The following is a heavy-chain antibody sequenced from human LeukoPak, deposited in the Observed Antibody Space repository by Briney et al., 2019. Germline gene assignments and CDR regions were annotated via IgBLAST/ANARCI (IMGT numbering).Heavy chain of an antibody. Sequence: PGRSLRLSCAASGFTFSSYGMHWVRQAPGKGLEWVAVISYDGSNKYYADSVKGRFTISRDNSKNTLYLQMNSLRAEDTAVYYCASGVTTVPFDIWGQGTMATVSS. CDR1: GFTFSSYG. CDR2: ISYDGSNK. J-gene: IGHJ3*02. V-gene: IGHV3-30*03. D-gene: IGHD4-17*01. CDR3: ASGVTTVPFDI.